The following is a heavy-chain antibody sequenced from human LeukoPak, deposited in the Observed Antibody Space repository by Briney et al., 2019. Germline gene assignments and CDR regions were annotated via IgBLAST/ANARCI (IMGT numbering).Heavy chain of an antibody. V-gene: IGHV3-30*02. CDR1: GFTFSSYG. CDR3: AKDYDILTGAPDFDY. CDR2: IRYDGSNK. Sequence: GGSLRLSCAASGFTFSSYGMHWVRQAPGKGLEWVAFIRYDGSNKYYADSVKGRFTISRDNSKNTLYLQMNSLRAEDTAVYYCAKDYDILTGAPDFDYWGQGTLVTVSS. J-gene: IGHJ4*02. D-gene: IGHD3-9*01.